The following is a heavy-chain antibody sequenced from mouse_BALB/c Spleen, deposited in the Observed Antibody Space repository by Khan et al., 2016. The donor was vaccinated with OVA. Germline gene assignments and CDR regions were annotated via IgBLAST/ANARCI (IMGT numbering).Heavy chain of an antibody. CDR3: ARSKYLARY. V-gene: IGHV2-9*02. CDR1: GYSLTRYG. CDR2: IWAGGST. J-gene: IGHJ2*01. D-gene: IGHD3-3*01. Sequence: QVQLKESGPGLVAPSQSLSITCTVYGYSLTRYGVHWVRQPPGKGLEWLGLIWAGGSTTYNWALMSRLSISIDNSKSLVFLIMNRLQTDDTAVYYCARSKYLARYWGQGTTLTVTS.